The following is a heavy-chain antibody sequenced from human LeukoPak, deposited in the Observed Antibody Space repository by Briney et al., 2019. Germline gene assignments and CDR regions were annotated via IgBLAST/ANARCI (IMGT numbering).Heavy chain of an antibody. D-gene: IGHD2-2*01. CDR2: ISSSSSYI. CDR1: GFTFSSYS. J-gene: IGHJ4*02. V-gene: IGHV3-21*01. CDR3: ARGGTYQPLLGY. Sequence: GGSLRLSCAASGFTFSSYSMNWVRQAPGEGLEWVSSISSSSSYIYYADSAKGRFTISRDNAKNSLYLQMNSLRAEDTAVYYCARGGTYQPLLGYWGQGTLVTVSS.